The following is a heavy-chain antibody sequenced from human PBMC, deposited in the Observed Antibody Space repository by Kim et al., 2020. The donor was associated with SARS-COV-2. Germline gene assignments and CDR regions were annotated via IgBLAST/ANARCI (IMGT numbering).Heavy chain of an antibody. J-gene: IGHJ4*02. CDR2: IWYDGSNK. CDR1: GFTFSSYA. D-gene: IGHD3-22*01. CDR3: ARDFGGYYYPSCLDY. V-gene: IGHV3-33*01. Sequence: GGSLRLSCAASGFTFSSYAMHWVRQAPGKGLEWVAVIWYDGSNKYYADSVKGRFTISRDNSKNTLYLQMNSLRAGDTAVYYCARDFGGYYYPSCLDYWGQGTLVTVSS.